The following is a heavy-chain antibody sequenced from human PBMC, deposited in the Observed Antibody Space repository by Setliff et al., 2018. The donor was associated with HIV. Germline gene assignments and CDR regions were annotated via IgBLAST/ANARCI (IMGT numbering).Heavy chain of an antibody. CDR1: GFTFSSYD. J-gene: IGHJ4*02. CDR3: AKDHATSSWFTALLDY. CDR2: IGTAGDT. D-gene: IGHD6-13*01. V-gene: IGHV3-13*03. Sequence: GGSLRLSCAACGFTFSSYDMHWVRQATGKGLEWVSAIGTAGDTYYPGSVKGQFTISRDNSKNTLYLQMNSLRAEDTAVYYCAKDHATSSWFTALLDYWGQGALVTVSS.